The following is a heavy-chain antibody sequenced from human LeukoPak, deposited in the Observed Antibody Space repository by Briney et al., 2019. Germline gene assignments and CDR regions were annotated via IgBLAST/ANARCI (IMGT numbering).Heavy chain of an antibody. D-gene: IGHD6-13*01. CDR2: IHEGGSEK. J-gene: IGHJ4*02. V-gene: IGHV3-7*01. Sequence: GGSLRLSSAAPGFSVSAYWMSSVRQAPGKRLEWVANIHEGGSEKPYVDSVKGRFIISRDNAKNSLYLEMNSLRAEDTAVYYCGRWGAEAGIDDWGQGTLVIVSS. CDR1: GFSVSAYW. CDR3: GRWGAEAGIDD.